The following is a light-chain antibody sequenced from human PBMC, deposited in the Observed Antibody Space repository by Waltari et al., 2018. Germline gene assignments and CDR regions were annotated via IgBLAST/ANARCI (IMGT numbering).Light chain of an antibody. V-gene: IGKV2-24*01. CDR3: MQVTQLPLFRYT. CDR2: KIS. Sequence: IVMTQTPLSSPVTLGQPASISCRSSQSLGHSDGNTYLSWLQQRPGQPPRLLIYKISNRLSGVPDRFSGSGAGTDFTLKISRVEAEDVGVYFCMQVTQLPLFRYTFGQGTKLEIK. J-gene: IGKJ2*01. CDR1: QSLGHSDGNTY.